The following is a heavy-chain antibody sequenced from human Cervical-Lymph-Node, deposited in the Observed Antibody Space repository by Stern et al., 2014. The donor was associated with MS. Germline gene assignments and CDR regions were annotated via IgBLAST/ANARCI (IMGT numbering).Heavy chain of an antibody. CDR1: GFTFSDYY. CDR2: ISGRDGTI. Sequence: VQLVESGGGLVKPGGSLRLSCAASGFTFSDYYMNWIRQAPGKGLAWASYISGRDGTIFYADSVKGRFTISRDNAKKSLYLQMNSLRAEDTAVYYCARAGGSKDDFWGQGTLVTVSS. CDR3: ARAGGSKDDF. V-gene: IGHV3-11*01. D-gene: IGHD3-10*01. J-gene: IGHJ4*02.